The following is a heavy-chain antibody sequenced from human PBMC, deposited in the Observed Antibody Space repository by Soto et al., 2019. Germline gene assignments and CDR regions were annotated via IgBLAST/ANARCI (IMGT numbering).Heavy chain of an antibody. CDR1: SDSISSYY. CDR3: ARGNSWQLPFDY. V-gene: IGHV4-59*01. D-gene: IGHD6-13*01. CDR2: ISYSGST. J-gene: IGHJ4*02. Sequence: SETLSLTCTVSSDSISSYYWSWIRQPPGKRLEWIGYISYSGSTDYNSSLKSRVTISGDTSKNQFSLKVSSVTAADTAVYYCARGNSWQLPFDYWGQGTLVTVSS.